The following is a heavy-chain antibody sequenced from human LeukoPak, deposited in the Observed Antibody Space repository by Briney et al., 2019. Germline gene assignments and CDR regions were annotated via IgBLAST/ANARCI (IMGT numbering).Heavy chain of an antibody. J-gene: IGHJ5*02. CDR3: ARDEGGSSSWFDP. CDR2: ISAYNGNT. Sequence: ASVKVSCKASGGTFSSYAISWVRQAPGQGLEWMGWISAYNGNTNYAQKLQGRVTMTTDTSTSTAYMELRSLRSDDAAVYYCARDEGGSSSWFDPWGQGTLVTVSS. D-gene: IGHD2-15*01. V-gene: IGHV1-18*01. CDR1: GGTFSSYA.